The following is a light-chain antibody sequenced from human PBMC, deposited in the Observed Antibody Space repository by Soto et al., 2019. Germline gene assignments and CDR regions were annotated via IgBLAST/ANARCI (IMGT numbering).Light chain of an antibody. CDR3: QSYDSSLSGYV. CDR2: ENT. J-gene: IGLJ1*01. CDR1: SSNIGAGSG. V-gene: IGLV1-40*01. Sequence: QSVLTQPPSVSGAPGQRVTISCTGGSSNIGAGSGVHWYQQLPGTAPKLLIYENTNRPSGVPDRFSASRSGTSASLAISGVQAEDEADYYCQSYDSSLSGYVFGIWTKRTVL.